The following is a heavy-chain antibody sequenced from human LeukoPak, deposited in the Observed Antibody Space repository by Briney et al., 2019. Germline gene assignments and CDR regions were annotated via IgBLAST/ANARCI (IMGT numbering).Heavy chain of an antibody. CDR1: GDSISSDY. J-gene: IGHJ5*02. CDR2: VFYTGRT. D-gene: IGHD2-15*01. Sequence: PSETLSLTCSVSGDSISSDYWNWIRQPPGEGLEWIGYVFYTGRTNYNPSFKSRVTMSVDPSKSQFSLKLTSVTAADTAVYFCARGVVVVADAPEWFDPWGQGTLVIVSP. V-gene: IGHV4-59*01. CDR3: ARGVVVVADAPEWFDP.